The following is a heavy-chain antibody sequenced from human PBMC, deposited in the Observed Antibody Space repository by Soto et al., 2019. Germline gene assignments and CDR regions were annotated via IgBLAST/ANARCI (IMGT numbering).Heavy chain of an antibody. V-gene: IGHV3-15*01. CDR3: TGNHYYDSSGYYYVEDY. J-gene: IGHJ4*02. D-gene: IGHD3-22*01. CDR1: GFTFSNAW. Sequence: GGSLRLSCAASGFTFSNAWMSWVRQAPGKGLEWVGRIKSKTDGGTTDYAAPVKGRFTISRDDSKNTLYLQMNSLKTEDTAVYYCTGNHYYDSSGYYYVEDYWGQGTLVTVSS. CDR2: IKSKTDGGTT.